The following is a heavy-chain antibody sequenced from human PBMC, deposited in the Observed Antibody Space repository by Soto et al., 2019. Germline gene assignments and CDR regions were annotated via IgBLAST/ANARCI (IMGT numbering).Heavy chain of an antibody. V-gene: IGHV3-48*02. D-gene: IGHD2-2*01. Sequence: PGGSLRLSCAASGFTFSSYGMNWVRQAPGKGLEWVSYISSSSSTIYYADSVKGRFTISRDNAKNSLYLQINSLRDEDTAVYYCARDPLYCSSTSCYLYYYGMDVWGRGTTVTVSS. CDR3: ARDPLYCSSTSCYLYYYGMDV. CDR2: ISSSSSTI. CDR1: GFTFSSYG. J-gene: IGHJ6*02.